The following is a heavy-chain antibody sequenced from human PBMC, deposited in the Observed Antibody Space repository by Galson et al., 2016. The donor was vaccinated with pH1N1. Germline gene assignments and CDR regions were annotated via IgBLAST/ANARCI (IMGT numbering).Heavy chain of an antibody. Sequence: TLSLTCSVSGGSVRSGGHYWTWIRQVPGKGLEWIGFIYYIGSTGYNPSLKSRVSMSLDMSKKQFSLHLRSVTAADTAVYYCARNAWDGSGLNYFDSWGQGILVSVSS. CDR3: ARNAWDGSGLNYFDS. CDR2: IYYIGST. J-gene: IGHJ4*02. D-gene: IGHD3-22*01. CDR1: GGSVRSGGHY. V-gene: IGHV4-31*03.